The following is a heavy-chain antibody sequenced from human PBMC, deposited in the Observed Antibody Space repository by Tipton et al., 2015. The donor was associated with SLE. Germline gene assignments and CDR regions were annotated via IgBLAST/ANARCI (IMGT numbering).Heavy chain of an antibody. V-gene: IGHV3-48*03. CDR2: ISSAASTM. D-gene: IGHD2-21*01. J-gene: IGHJ4*02. Sequence: GSLRLSCAASGFTFSSFAMSWVRQAPGKGLEWISYISSAASTMSYADSVKGRFTISRDNAKNSLYLQMNRLRAEDTGVYYCAGIVGTLYYFDSWGQGTLVTVSS. CDR1: GFTFSSFA. CDR3: AGIVGTLYYFDS.